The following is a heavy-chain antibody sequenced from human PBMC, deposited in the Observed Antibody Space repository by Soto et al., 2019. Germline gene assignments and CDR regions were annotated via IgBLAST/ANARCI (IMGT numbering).Heavy chain of an antibody. CDR3: ARDFRPYSHGVDV. CDR2: INPSSGGT. V-gene: IGHV1-2*02. CDR1: GYPFTGPY. J-gene: IGHJ6*02. D-gene: IGHD4-4*01. Sequence: GASVKVSCKASGYPFTGPYIYWVRQAPGQGLEWMGWINPSSGGTEFTEKFQGRVTVTRDTSIRTVFLELNSLTSDDTGVYFCARDFRPYSHGVDVWGQGTAVTVSS.